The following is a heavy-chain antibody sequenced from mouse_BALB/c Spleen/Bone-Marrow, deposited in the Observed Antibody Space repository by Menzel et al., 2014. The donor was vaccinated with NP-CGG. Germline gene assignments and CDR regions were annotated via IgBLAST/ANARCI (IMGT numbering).Heavy chain of an antibody. V-gene: IGHV5-17*02. J-gene: IGHJ2*01. Sequence: EVKLVESGGGLVQPGGSRKLSCAASGFTFSSFGMHWVRQAPEKGLEWVAHISSGSSTIYYGDTVMGRFTISRDNPKNTLFLQMTSLRSEDTATYYCVRSGSSSGYFDYWGQGTTLTVSS. CDR1: GFTFSSFG. CDR2: ISSGSSTI. D-gene: IGHD1-1*01. CDR3: VRSGSSSGYFDY.